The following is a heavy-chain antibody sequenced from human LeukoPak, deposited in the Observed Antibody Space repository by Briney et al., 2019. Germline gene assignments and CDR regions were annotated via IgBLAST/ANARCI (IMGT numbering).Heavy chain of an antibody. V-gene: IGHV3-23*01. CDR1: GFIFSSYA. D-gene: IGHD2/OR15-2a*01. J-gene: IGHJ4*02. CDR2: ISGSGGST. CDR3: ASLSTSGPDY. Sequence: GGSLRLSCAASGFIFSSYAMSWVRQAPGKGLAWVSAISGSGGSTYYADSVKGRFTISRDNSKNTLYLQMNGLRAEDTAVYYCASLSTSGPDYWGQGTLVTVSS.